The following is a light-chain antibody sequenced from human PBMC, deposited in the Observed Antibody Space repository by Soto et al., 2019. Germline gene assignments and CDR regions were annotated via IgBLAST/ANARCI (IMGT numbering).Light chain of an antibody. Sequence: QSALTQPASVSGSPGQSIPISCTGTSSDVGNYNPVSWYQQVPGKAPKLIIYEVIQRPSGVSNRFSGSKSGNTASLTISGLQAEDEGDYYCCSYAGSTALFGGGTKLTVL. CDR3: CSYAGSTAL. V-gene: IGLV2-23*02. J-gene: IGLJ2*01. CDR1: SSDVGNYNP. CDR2: EVI.